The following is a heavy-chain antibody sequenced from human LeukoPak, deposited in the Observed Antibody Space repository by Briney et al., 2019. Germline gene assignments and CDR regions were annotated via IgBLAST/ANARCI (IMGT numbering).Heavy chain of an antibody. Sequence: SETLSLTCTVSGDSISSYYWSWIRQPPGKGLEWIGYIYTSGSTNYNPSLKSRVTISVDTSKNRFSLKLSSVTAADTAVYYCARRFYSNYEAYYYYYMDVWGKGTTVTVSS. V-gene: IGHV4-4*09. CDR1: GDSISSYY. J-gene: IGHJ6*03. D-gene: IGHD4-11*01. CDR3: ARRFYSNYEAYYYYYMDV. CDR2: IYTSGST.